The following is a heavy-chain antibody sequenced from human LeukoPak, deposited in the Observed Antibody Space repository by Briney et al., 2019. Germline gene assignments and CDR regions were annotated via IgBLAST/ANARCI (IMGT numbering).Heavy chain of an antibody. V-gene: IGHV4-34*01. CDR2: INHSGST. J-gene: IGHJ4*02. Sequence: SETLSLTCAVYGGSFSGYYWSWLRQPPGKGLEWIGEINHSGSTNYNPSLKSRVTISVDTSKNQFSLKLSSVTAADTAVYYCGGGGFLRSPAAGGFDYWGQGTLVTVSS. CDR3: GGGGFLRSPAAGGFDY. CDR1: GGSFSGYY. D-gene: IGHD2-2*01.